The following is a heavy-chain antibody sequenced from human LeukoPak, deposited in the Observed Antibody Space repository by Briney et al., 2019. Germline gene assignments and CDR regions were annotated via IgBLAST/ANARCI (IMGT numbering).Heavy chain of an antibody. D-gene: IGHD3-10*01. Sequence: QPGGSLRLSCAASGFTFSNYAMSWVRQAPGKGLEWVSALSGSGDNTYYADSVKGRFTISRDNSKNTLYLQMNSLRAEDTALYYCARPASREVGRYFDLWGRGSLVTVSS. CDR3: ARPASREVGRYFDL. J-gene: IGHJ2*01. CDR1: GFTFSNYA. V-gene: IGHV3-23*01. CDR2: LSGSGDNT.